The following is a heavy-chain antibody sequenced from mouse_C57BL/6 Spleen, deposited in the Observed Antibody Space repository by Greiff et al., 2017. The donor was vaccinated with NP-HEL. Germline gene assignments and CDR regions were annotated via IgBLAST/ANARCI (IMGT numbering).Heavy chain of an antibody. Sequence: VQLQQSGAELAKPGASVKLSCKASGYTFTSYWMHWVKQRPGQGLEWIGYINPSSGYTKYNQKFKDKATLTSDKSSSTAYMQLSSLTYEDSAVYYCARGFITTVVATEAMDYWGQGTSVTVSS. J-gene: IGHJ4*01. CDR2: INPSSGYT. D-gene: IGHD1-1*01. V-gene: IGHV1-7*01. CDR3: ARGFITTVVATEAMDY. CDR1: GYTFTSYW.